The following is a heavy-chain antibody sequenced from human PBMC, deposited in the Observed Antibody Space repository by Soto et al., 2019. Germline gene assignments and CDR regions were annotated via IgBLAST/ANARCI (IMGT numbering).Heavy chain of an antibody. V-gene: IGHV3-11*04. CDR3: ARAPYYDYVWGSWYYFDY. CDR2: ISSNGNTI. CDR1: GFTFSDYY. J-gene: IGHJ4*02. Sequence: GSLRLSCAASGFTFSDYYMTWIRQGPGKGLEWISYISSNGNTIYYADSVKGRFTISRDNAKNSLYLQMNSLRAEDTAVYYCARAPYYDYVWGSWYYFDYWGQGTLVTVSS. D-gene: IGHD3-16*01.